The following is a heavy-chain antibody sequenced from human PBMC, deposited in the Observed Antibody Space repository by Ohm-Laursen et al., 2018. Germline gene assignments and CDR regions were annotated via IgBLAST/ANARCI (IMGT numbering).Heavy chain of an antibody. D-gene: IGHD2-15*01. Sequence: SLRLSCAASGFTFSSYAMSWVRQAPGKGLEWVSAISGSGGSTYYADSVKGRFTISRDNSKNTLFLQMSSLRAEDTAVYYRASLGYCSGGSCLWAFDIWGQGTMVTVSS. CDR3: ASLGYCSGGSCLWAFDI. CDR2: ISGSGGST. J-gene: IGHJ3*02. CDR1: GFTFSSYA. V-gene: IGHV3-23*01.